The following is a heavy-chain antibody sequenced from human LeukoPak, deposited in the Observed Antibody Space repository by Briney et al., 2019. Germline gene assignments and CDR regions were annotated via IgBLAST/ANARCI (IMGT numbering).Heavy chain of an antibody. CDR2: MNPNSGNT. CDR3: ARDEVVAAPNYFGMVV. V-gene: IGHV1-8*01. Sequence: ASVKVSCKASGYTFTSYDVNWVRQATGQGLEWMGWMNPNSGNTGLGQKFQGRVTLTRDTSLSTAYMELSNLRSDDTAVYYCARDEVVAAPNYFGMVVWGQGTTVSVSS. CDR1: GYTFTSYD. D-gene: IGHD2-15*01. J-gene: IGHJ6*02.